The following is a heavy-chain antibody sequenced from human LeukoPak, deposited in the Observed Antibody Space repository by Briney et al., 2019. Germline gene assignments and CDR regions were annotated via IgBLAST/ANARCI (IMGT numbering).Heavy chain of an antibody. D-gene: IGHD2-2*01. Sequence: ASVKVSCKASGGTFGSYAISWVRQAPGQGLEWMGGIIPIFGTANYAQKFQGRVTITADESTSTAYMELSSLRSEDTAVYYCARDGSSTTPTSPWGQGTLVTVSS. CDR1: GGTFGSYA. J-gene: IGHJ5*02. CDR2: IIPIFGTA. V-gene: IGHV1-69*13. CDR3: ARDGSSTTPTSP.